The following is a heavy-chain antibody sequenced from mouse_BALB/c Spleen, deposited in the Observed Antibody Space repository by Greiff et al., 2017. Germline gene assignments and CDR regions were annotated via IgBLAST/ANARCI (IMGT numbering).Heavy chain of an antibody. D-gene: IGHD1-1*01. CDR3: ARDGGEAMDY. CDR2: INPGSGGT. V-gene: IGHV1-54*01. CDR1: GYAFTNYL. Sequence: VKLQESGAELVRPGTSVKVSCKASGYAFTNYLIEWVKQRPGQGLEWIGVINPGSGGTNYNEKFKGKATLTADKSSSTAYMQLSSLTSDDSAVYFCARDGGEAMDYWGQGTSVTVSS. J-gene: IGHJ4*01.